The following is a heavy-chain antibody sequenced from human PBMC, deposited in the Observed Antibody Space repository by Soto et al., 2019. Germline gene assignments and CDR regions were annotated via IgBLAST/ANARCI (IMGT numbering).Heavy chain of an antibody. V-gene: IGHV3-33*01. CDR2: IWYDGSNK. D-gene: IGHD4-17*01. CDR3: ARDVGTTVTTGWFDP. Sequence: QVPLVESGGGVVQPGRSLRLSCAASGFTFSSYGMHWVRQAPGKGLEWVAVIWYDGSNKYYADSVKGRFTISRDNSKNTLYLQMNSLRAEDTAVYYCARDVGTTVTTGWFDPWGQGTLVTVSS. CDR1: GFTFSSYG. J-gene: IGHJ5*02.